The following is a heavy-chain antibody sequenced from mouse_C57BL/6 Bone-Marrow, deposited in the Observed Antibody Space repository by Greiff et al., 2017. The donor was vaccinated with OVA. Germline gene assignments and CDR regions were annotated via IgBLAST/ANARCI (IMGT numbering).Heavy chain of an antibody. CDR3: ARARTWLAD. J-gene: IGHJ3*01. CDR2: IYPGDGDT. Sequence: VQLQQSGPELVKPGASVKISCKASGYAFSSSWLNWVKQRPGKGLEWIGRIYPGDGDTNYNGKFKGKATLTADKSSSTAYMQLSSLTSEDSAVYFCARARTWLADWGQGTLVTVSA. V-gene: IGHV1-82*01. CDR1: GYAFSSSW.